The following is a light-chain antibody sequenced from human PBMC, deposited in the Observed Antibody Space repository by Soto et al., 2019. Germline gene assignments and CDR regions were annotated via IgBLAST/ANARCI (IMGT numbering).Light chain of an antibody. CDR2: AAS. J-gene: IGKJ4*01. Sequence: DIQLTQSPSFLSASVGDRVTITCRASQGISSYLAWYQQKPGKAPKLLIYAASTLQSGVQSRFSGSGSGTDFTLTISSLQPEDFATYYCKQTYTTPLTFGGGTKVDIK. CDR3: KQTYTTPLT. CDR1: QGISSY. V-gene: IGKV1-39*01.